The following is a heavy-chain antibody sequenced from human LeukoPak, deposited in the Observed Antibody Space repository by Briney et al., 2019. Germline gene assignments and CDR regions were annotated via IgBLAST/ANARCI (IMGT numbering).Heavy chain of an antibody. CDR2: INHSGST. D-gene: IGHD6-19*01. Sequence: SETLSLTCAVYGGSFSGYYWSWIRQPPGKGLEWIGEINHSGSTNYNPSLKSRVTISVDTSKNQSSLKLSSVTAADTAVYYCARGRGLVYPWGQGTLVTVSS. CDR3: ARGRGLVYP. CDR1: GGSFSGYY. J-gene: IGHJ5*02. V-gene: IGHV4-34*01.